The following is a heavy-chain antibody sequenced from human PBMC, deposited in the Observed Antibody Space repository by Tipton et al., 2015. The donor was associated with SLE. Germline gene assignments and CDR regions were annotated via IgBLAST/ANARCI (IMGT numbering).Heavy chain of an antibody. CDR1: GGSIIGYF. Sequence: TLSLTCAVSGGSIIGYFWTWIRQPPGRGLEYIGNIYYNGGANYSPSLKRRVTISLDTSGNQFSLMLRSVTASDTAVYYCGRWSSCGSDCYFLNYWGPGTLITVS. CDR2: IYYNGGA. J-gene: IGHJ4*02. CDR3: GRWSSCGSDCYFLNY. V-gene: IGHV4-59*07. D-gene: IGHD2-21*02.